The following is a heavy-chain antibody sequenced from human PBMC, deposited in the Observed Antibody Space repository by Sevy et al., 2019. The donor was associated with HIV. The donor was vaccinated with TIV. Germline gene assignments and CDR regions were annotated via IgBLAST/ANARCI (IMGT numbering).Heavy chain of an antibody. Sequence: GGSLRLSCAASGFTFSNAWMRWVRQAPGKGLEWVGRIKSKTDGGTTDYAAPVKGRFTISSDDSKNTLYLQMNSLKTKETDIYYCSTHSKKRGLSALLDYWGQGTLVTVSS. J-gene: IGHJ4*02. CDR3: STHSKKRGLSALLDY. V-gene: IGHV3-15*01. CDR2: IKSKTDGGTT. CDR1: GFTFSNAW. D-gene: IGHD3-10*01.